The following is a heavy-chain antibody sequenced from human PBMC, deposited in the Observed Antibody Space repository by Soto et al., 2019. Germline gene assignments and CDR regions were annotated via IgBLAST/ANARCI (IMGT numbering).Heavy chain of an antibody. CDR2: INHSGST. J-gene: IGHJ5*02. D-gene: IGHD6-19*01. CDR3: ARGGLAVAGTGSNWFDP. CDR1: GLSFSGYY. V-gene: IGHV4-34*01. Sequence: PSETLSLTCAVYGLSFSGYYWSWIRQPPGKGLEWIGEINHSGSTNYNPSLKSRVTISVDTSKNQFSLKLSSVTAADTAVYYCARGGLAVAGTGSNWFDPWGQGTLVTVSS.